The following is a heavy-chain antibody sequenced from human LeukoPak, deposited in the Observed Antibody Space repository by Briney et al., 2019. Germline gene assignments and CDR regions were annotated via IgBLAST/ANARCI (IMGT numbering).Heavy chain of an antibody. D-gene: IGHD3-22*01. CDR2: ISWNSGSI. J-gene: IGHJ4*02. CDR3: AKGDSYDSSGYYYLPYYFDY. Sequence: PGGSLRLSCAASGFTFDDYAMHWVRQAPGKGLEWVSGISWNSGSIGYADSVKGRFTISRDNAKNSLYLQMNGLRAEDTALYYCAKGDSYDSSGYYYLPYYFDYWGQGTLVTVSS. CDR1: GFTFDDYA. V-gene: IGHV3-9*01.